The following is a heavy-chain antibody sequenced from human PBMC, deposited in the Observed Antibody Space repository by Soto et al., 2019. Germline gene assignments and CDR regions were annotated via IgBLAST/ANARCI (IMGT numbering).Heavy chain of an antibody. D-gene: IGHD6-13*01. V-gene: IGHV3-23*01. J-gene: IGHJ5*02. Sequence: EVQLLESGGGLVQPGGSLRLSCAASGFTFSSYAMSWVRQAPGKGLEWVSAISGSGGSTYYADSVKGRFTISRDNSKNTLYLQMYSLRAEDTAVYYCAKEIAAAGTSYNWFDPWGQGTLVTVSS. CDR3: AKEIAAAGTSYNWFDP. CDR2: ISGSGGST. CDR1: GFTFSSYA.